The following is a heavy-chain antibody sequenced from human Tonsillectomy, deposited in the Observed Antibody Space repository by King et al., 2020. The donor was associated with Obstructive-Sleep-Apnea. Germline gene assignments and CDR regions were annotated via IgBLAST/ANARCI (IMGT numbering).Heavy chain of an antibody. CDR3: ARVKGGYGSGSPYYYYGMDV. CDR1: GGSISSSNW. J-gene: IGHJ6*02. V-gene: IGHV4-4*02. Sequence: VQLQESGPGLVKPSGTLSLTCAVSGGSISSSNWWSWVRQPPGKGLEWIGEIYHSGSTNYNPSLKSLVTISVDKSKNQFSLKLSSVTAADTAVYYGARVKGGYGSGSPYYYYGMDVWGQGTTVTVSS. CDR2: IYHSGST. D-gene: IGHD3-10*01.